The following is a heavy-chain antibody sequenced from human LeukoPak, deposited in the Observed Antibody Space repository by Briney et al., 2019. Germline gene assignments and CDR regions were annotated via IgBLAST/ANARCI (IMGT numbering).Heavy chain of an antibody. D-gene: IGHD2-21*02. CDR1: GFTLTRNH. CDR3: ARDLRVVTAGYYYYYMDV. CDR2: IYSSDAT. J-gene: IGHJ6*03. Sequence: GGSLRLSCAASGFTLTRNHMNWVRQVPGKGLEWVSIIYSSDATYYADSVKGRFTVSRDNAKNTLYLQMNSLRAEDTAVYYCARDLRVVTAGYYYYYMDVWGKGTTVTISS. V-gene: IGHV3-66*01.